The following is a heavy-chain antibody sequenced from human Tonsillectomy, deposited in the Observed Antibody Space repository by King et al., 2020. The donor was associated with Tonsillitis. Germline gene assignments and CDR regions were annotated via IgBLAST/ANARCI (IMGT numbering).Heavy chain of an antibody. CDR1: GGSISTYY. Sequence: QLQESGPGLVKPSETLSLTCTVSGGSISTYYWSWIRQPPGRGLEWIGFIYYSGSTNYNPSLRSRVAISVDTSKNQFSLKLSSVTATDTAVYYCARERGNGYNGPFDSWGQGTLVAVSS. CDR3: ARERGNGYNGPFDS. V-gene: IGHV4-59*01. CDR2: IYYSGST. J-gene: IGHJ4*02. D-gene: IGHD5-24*01.